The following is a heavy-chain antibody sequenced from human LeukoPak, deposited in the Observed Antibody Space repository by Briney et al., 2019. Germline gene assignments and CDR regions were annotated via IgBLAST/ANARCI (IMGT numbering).Heavy chain of an antibody. CDR1: GFTFSSYG. J-gene: IGHJ3*02. CDR3: AKGYYYDSSGTDAFDI. Sequence: PGGSLRLSCAASGFTFSSYGMSWVRQAPGKGLEWVSAISGSGGSTYYADSVKGRFTISRDNSKNTLYLQMNSLRAEDTAVYYCAKGYYYDSSGTDAFDIWGQGTMVTVSS. CDR2: ISGSGGST. D-gene: IGHD3-22*01. V-gene: IGHV3-23*01.